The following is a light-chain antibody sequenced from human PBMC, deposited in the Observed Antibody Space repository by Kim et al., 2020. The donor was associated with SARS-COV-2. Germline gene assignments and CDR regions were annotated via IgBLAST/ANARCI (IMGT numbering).Light chain of an antibody. CDR1: QNINMY. J-gene: IGKJ5*01. Sequence: DIQMTQSPSSLSASVGDRVTITCRASQNINMYLNWFQQKPGKAPKLLIYAASSLQSGVPSRFSGRASGTDFTLTISGLQPEDFGTYYCQQSFSVPRTFSQGTRLEIK. V-gene: IGKV1-39*01. CDR2: AAS. CDR3: QQSFSVPRT.